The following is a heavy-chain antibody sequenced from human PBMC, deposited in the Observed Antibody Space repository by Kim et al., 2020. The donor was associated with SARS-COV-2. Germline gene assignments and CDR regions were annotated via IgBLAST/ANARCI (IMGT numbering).Heavy chain of an antibody. CDR3: ARAGFSLSGGNSGAFDI. CDR2: IYYSGST. D-gene: IGHD2-21*02. J-gene: IGHJ3*02. Sequence: SETLSLTCTVSGGSISSGGYYWSWIRQHPGKGLEWIGYIYYSGSTYYNPSLKSRVTISVDTSKNQFSLKLSSVTAADTAVYYCARAGFSLSGGNSGAFDIWGQGTMVTVSS. CDR1: GGSISSGGYY. V-gene: IGHV4-31*03.